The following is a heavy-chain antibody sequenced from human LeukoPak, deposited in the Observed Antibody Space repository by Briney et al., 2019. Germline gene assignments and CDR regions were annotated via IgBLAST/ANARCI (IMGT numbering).Heavy chain of an antibody. Sequence: ASVEVSCKASGGTFSSYAFSWVRQAPGQGLEWMGIINPSGGSTSYAQKFQGRVTMTRDMSTSTVYMELSSLRSEDTAVYYCARDPKDGAEYGSGSSWGQGTLVTVSS. CDR3: ARDPKDGAEYGSGSS. V-gene: IGHV1-46*01. J-gene: IGHJ5*02. D-gene: IGHD3-10*01. CDR2: INPSGGST. CDR1: GGTFSSYA.